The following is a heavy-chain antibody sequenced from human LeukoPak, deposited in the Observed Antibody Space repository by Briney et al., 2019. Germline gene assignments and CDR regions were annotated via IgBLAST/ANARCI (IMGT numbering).Heavy chain of an antibody. V-gene: IGHV3-48*04. CDR1: GFTFSNYA. CDR3: ARVRDYGTFDY. D-gene: IGHD4/OR15-4a*01. Sequence: GGSLRLSCAASGFTFSNYAMNWVRQAPGKGLEWVSYISSSGSTIYYADSVKGRFTISRDNAENSLYLQMNSLRAEDTAMYYCARVRDYGTFDYWGQGTLVTVSS. J-gene: IGHJ4*02. CDR2: ISSSGSTI.